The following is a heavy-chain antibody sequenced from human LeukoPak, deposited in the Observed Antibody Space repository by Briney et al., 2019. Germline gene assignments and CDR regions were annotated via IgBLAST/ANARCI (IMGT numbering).Heavy chain of an antibody. Sequence: SETLSLTCAVYGGSFSGYYWSWIRHPPGKRLEWIGEINHSGSTNYNPSLKSRVTISVDTSKNQFSLKLSSVTAADTAVYYCARASWAKPFDYWGQGTLVTVSS. D-gene: IGHD3-16*01. V-gene: IGHV4-34*01. CDR1: GGSFSGYY. J-gene: IGHJ4*02. CDR2: INHSGST. CDR3: ARASWAKPFDY.